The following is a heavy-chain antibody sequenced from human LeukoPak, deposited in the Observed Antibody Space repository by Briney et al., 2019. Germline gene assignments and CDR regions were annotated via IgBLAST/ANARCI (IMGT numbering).Heavy chain of an antibody. CDR2: INNIGVNT. CDR3: ARQLWLPDY. D-gene: IGHD5-18*01. J-gene: IGHJ4*02. Sequence: GGSLRLSCIASGFTFSDYGMSWVLQAPGEGLEWVSSINNIGVNTHYSESVKGRFTISRDNSKNTLYLQMNSLTVEDTAVYHCARQLWLPDYWGQGTLVTVSS. V-gene: IGHV3-23*01. CDR1: GFTFSDYG.